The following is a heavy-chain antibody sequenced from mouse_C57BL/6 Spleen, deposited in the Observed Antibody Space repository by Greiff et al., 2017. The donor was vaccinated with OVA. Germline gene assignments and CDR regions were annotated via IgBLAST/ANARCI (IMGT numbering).Heavy chain of an antibody. CDR3: ARPYGNFWYFDV. CDR1: GYTFTSYW. Sequence: HLQHPGSELVKPGASVKLSCKSSGYTFTSYWMHWVKQRPGRGLEWIGRIDPNSGGTKYNEKFKSKATLTVDKPSSTAYMQLSSLTSEDSAVYYCARPYGNFWYFDVWGTGTTVTVSS. J-gene: IGHJ1*03. CDR2: IDPNSGGT. D-gene: IGHD2-1*01. V-gene: IGHV1-72*01.